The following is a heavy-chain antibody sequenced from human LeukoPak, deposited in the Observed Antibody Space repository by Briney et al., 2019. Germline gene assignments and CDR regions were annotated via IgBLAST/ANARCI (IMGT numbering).Heavy chain of an antibody. V-gene: IGHV4-59*01. J-gene: IGHJ4*02. D-gene: IGHD5-18*01. Sequence: SETLSLTCTVSGGSISNYWSWIRQPPGKGLEWIGYIYYSGSTNYNPSLKSRVTISVDTSKNQFSLKLSSVTAADTAVYYCARERYSYGIYYWGQGTLVTVSS. CDR3: ARERYSYGIYY. CDR1: GGSISNY. CDR2: IYYSGST.